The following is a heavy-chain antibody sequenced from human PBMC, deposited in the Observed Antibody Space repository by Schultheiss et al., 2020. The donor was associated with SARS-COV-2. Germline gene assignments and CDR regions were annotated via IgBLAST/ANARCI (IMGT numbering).Heavy chain of an antibody. CDR1: GFTFSSYG. J-gene: IGHJ3*02. Sequence: GESLKISCAASGFTFSSYGMHWVRQAPGKGLEWVAFIRYDGSNKYYADSVKGRFTISRDNSKNTLYLQMNSLRAEDTAVYYCALLTGDAFDIWGQGTMVTVSS. CDR3: ALLTGDAFDI. D-gene: IGHD7-27*01. CDR2: IRYDGSNK. V-gene: IGHV3-30*02.